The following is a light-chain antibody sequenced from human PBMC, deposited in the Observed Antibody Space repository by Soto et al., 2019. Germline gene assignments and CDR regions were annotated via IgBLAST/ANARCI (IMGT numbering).Light chain of an antibody. Sequence: EIVLTQSPGTLSLSPGERATLSCRASESVSNDHLAWYQRKPGQAPRLLIYGASYRAPDIPYRFSGSGSGTDLTLTIARLEAEDFAVYICQQYGSTPPTFGLGTKVEI. CDR2: GAS. CDR3: QQYGSTPPT. CDR1: ESVSNDH. J-gene: IGKJ1*01. V-gene: IGKV3-20*01.